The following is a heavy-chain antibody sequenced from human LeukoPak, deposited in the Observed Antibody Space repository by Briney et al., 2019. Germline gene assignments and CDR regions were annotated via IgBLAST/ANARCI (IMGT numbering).Heavy chain of an antibody. CDR2: INPSGGST. CDR3: ASLPYYYDSSGLEFDY. D-gene: IGHD3-22*01. J-gene: IGHJ4*02. Sequence: ASVKVSCKASGYTFTSYYMHWVRQAPGQGLEWMGIINPSGGSTSYAQKFQGRVTMTRDTSTSTVHMELSSLRSEDTAVYYCASLPYYYDSSGLEFDYWGQGTLVTVSS. V-gene: IGHV1-46*01. CDR1: GYTFTSYY.